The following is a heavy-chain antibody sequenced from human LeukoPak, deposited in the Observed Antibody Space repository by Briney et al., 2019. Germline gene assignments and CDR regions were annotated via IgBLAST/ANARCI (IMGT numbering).Heavy chain of an antibody. CDR1: GFTFSSYW. J-gene: IGHJ4*02. D-gene: IGHD3-22*01. CDR3: ARDYYDSSPLPPDY. V-gene: IGHV3-7*01. CDR2: IKQDGSEK. Sequence: GGSLRLSCAASGFTFSSYWMSWVRQAPGKGLEWVANIKQDGSEKYYVDSVKGRFTISRDNAKNSLYLQMNSLRAEDTAVYYCARDYYDSSPLPPDYWGQGTLVTVSS.